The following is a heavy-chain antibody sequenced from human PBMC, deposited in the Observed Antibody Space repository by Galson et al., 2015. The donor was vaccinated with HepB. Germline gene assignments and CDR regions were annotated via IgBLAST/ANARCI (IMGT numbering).Heavy chain of an antibody. Sequence: SLRLSCAASGFTFSTYGLHWVRQAPGKGPEWLAIITYDERKKYYADSVKGRFTISRDKSNNTLYLQMNSLRGEDTAVYYCARARSADWNSPLDYWGQGTLVTVSS. J-gene: IGHJ4*02. V-gene: IGHV3-30*19. CDR1: GFTFSTYG. D-gene: IGHD1-7*01. CDR2: ITYDERKK. CDR3: ARARSADWNSPLDY.